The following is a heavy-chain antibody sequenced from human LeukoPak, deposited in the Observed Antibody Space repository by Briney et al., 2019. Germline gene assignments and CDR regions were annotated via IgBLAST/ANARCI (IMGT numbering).Heavy chain of an antibody. CDR1: AGSFISSSHH. V-gene: IGHV4-39*01. J-gene: IGHJ5*01. Sequence: PSETLSLTCTVSAGSFISSSHHWGWIRQSPGKGLEWIGSVYYGRTTYYNPSLDGRVTVSLDTSANQFSLQLNSVTAADTAAYYCVRHDGRGGATMGAFDSWGQGSLVTVSS. CDR3: VRHDGRGGATMGAFDS. D-gene: IGHD5-12*01. CDR2: VYYGRTT.